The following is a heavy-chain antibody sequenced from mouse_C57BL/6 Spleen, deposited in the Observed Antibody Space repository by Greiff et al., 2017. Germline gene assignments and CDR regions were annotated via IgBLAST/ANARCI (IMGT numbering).Heavy chain of an antibody. CDR2: IYPGDGDT. CDR1: GYAFSSSW. Sequence: VQLKQSGPELVKPGASVKISCKASGYAFSSSWLNWVKQRPGKGLEWIGRIYPGDGDTNYNGKFKGKATLTADKSSSTAYMQLSSLTSEDSAVYFCARWLPPYWYFDVWGTGTTGTVSS. D-gene: IGHD2-2*01. CDR3: ARWLPPYWYFDV. J-gene: IGHJ1*03. V-gene: IGHV1-82*01.